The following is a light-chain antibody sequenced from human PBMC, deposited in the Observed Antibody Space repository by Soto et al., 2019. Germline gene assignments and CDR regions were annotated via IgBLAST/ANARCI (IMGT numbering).Light chain of an antibody. J-gene: IGKJ1*01. V-gene: IGKV3-15*01. CDR3: QHFNSWPLL. CDR1: QNVNNR. Sequence: EIVMTQSPAMLSVSPGERATISCRASQNVNNRLAWYQQKADQPPRLLIYGASTRATGIPARFSGSGSGTKFTLTISSLQSEDFAVYYCQHFNSWPLLFGQGTKVDIK. CDR2: GAS.